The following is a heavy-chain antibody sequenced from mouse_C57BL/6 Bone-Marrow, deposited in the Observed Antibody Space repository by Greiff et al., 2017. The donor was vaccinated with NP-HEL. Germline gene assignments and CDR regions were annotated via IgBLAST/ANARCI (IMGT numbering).Heavy chain of an antibody. CDR2: ISSGGSYT. J-gene: IGHJ3*01. CDR1: GFTFSSYG. V-gene: IGHV5-6*01. D-gene: IGHD1-1*01. Sequence: EVKLMESGGDLVKPGGSLKLSCAASGFTFSSYGMSWVRQTPDKRLEWVATISSGGSYTYYPDSVKGRFTISRDNAKNTLYLQMSSLKSEDTAMYYCARHPSLLRWGHGALVTVSA. CDR3: ARHPSLLR.